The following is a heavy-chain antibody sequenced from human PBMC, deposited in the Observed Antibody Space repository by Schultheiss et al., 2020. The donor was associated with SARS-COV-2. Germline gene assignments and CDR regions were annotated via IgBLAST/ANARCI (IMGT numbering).Heavy chain of an antibody. CDR1: GYSISSSNW. CDR2: IYYSGST. Sequence: SETLSLTCAVSGYSISSSNWWSWIRQPPGKGLEWIGYIYYSGSTNYNPSLKSRITVSVDTSNNQFSLKLRSVTAADTAVYYCARDLLWVPGAMGFDYWGQGALVTVSS. D-gene: IGHD2-2*01. J-gene: IGHJ4*02. V-gene: IGHV4-28*03. CDR3: ARDLLWVPGAMGFDY.